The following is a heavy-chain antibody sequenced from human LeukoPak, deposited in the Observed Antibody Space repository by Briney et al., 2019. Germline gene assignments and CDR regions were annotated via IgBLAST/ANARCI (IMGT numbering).Heavy chain of an antibody. J-gene: IGHJ4*02. V-gene: IGHV3-64*01. CDR3: ARAPGD. CDR2: ISSNGGST. CDR1: GFTFSSYA. D-gene: IGHD3-10*01. Sequence: HPGGSLRLSCAASGFTFSSYAMHWVRQAPGKGLEYVSAISSNGGSTYYANSVKGRFTISRDNSKNTLYLQMDSLRAEDTAVYYCARAPGDWGQGTLVTVSS.